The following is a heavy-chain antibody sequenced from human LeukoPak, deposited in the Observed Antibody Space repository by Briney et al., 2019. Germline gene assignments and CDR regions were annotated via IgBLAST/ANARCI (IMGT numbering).Heavy chain of an antibody. J-gene: IGHJ5*02. CDR1: GYTFTSYD. V-gene: IGHV1-69*05. CDR2: IIPIFGTA. Sequence: GASVKVSCKASGYTFTSYDINWVRQAPGQGLEWTGGIIPIFGTANYAQKFQGRVTITTDESTSTAYMELSSLRSEDTAVYYCASENWFDPWGQGTLVTVSS. CDR3: ASENWFDP.